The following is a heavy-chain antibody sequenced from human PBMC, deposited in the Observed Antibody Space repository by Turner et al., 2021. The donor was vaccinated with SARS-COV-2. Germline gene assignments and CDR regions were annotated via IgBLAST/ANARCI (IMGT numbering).Heavy chain of an antibody. J-gene: IGHJ4*02. CDR2: ISGTTTTI. Sequence: EVQLVESGGGLVPPGGSLRLSCAASGFTLSTYSMSWVRQAPGKGPEWVSYISGTTTTIYYADSVKGRFTISRDNAKNSLYLQMNNLRAEDTAMYYCAREHYDFWSGYFYWGQGTLVTVSS. CDR1: GFTLSTYS. CDR3: AREHYDFWSGYFY. V-gene: IGHV3-48*01. D-gene: IGHD3-3*01.